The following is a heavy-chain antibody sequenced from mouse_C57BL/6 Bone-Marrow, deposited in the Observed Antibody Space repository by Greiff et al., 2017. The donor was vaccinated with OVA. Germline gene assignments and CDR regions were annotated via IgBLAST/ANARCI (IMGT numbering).Heavy chain of an antibody. J-gene: IGHJ4*01. D-gene: IGHD2-14*01. CDR2: INPYNGGT. CDR1: GYTFTDYY. V-gene: IGHV1-19*01. CDR3: ARLHRGSYAMDY. Sequence: VQLQQSGPVLVKPGASVKMSCKASGYTFTDYYMNWVKQSHGKSLEWIGVINPYNGGTSYNQKFKGKATLTVDKSSSTAYMELNSLTSEDSAVYYGARLHRGSYAMDYWGQGTSVTVSS.